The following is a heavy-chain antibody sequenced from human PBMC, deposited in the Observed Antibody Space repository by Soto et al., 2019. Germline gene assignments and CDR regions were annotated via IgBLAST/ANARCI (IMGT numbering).Heavy chain of an antibody. Sequence: EVQVLESGGDLVQPGGSLRPSCAASGFTFSNYAMTWVRQAPGKGLEWVSTISGSGDSIYYADSVKGRFTISRDNSKNTLYLQMNSLRADDWAVYYCSTGRQMGYWGQGTLVIVSS. CDR3: STGRQMGY. CDR2: ISGSGDSI. D-gene: IGHD7-27*01. V-gene: IGHV3-23*01. CDR1: GFTFSNYA. J-gene: IGHJ4*02.